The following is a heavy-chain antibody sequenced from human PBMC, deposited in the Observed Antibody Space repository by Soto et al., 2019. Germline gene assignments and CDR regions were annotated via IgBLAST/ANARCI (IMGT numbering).Heavy chain of an antibody. V-gene: IGHV3-11*01. CDR1: GYTFSAYY. CDR3: ASHYDMWSGYLSPVDY. Sequence: QVQLVESGGDLVKPGGSLRLSCAASGYTFSAYYMSWIRQAPEKGLEWISYIDTSGTKIYYADSVKGRFTITRDNVKNSLYLEMNSLRDEDTAVYYCASHYDMWSGYLSPVDYWGQGTLVTVSS. D-gene: IGHD3-3*01. CDR2: IDTSGTKI. J-gene: IGHJ4*02.